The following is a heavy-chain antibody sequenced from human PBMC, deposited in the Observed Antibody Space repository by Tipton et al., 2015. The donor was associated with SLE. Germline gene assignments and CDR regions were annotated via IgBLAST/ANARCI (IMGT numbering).Heavy chain of an antibody. D-gene: IGHD6-6*01. V-gene: IGHV4-59*11. CDR2: INYSGST. CDR3: AKPPGLRASSSEAFDV. CDR1: GGSIGSHY. J-gene: IGHJ3*01. Sequence: TLSLTCTVSGGSIGSHYWSWIRRPPGKALEWIAYINYSGSTNYNPSLKSRVTMSVDTSKNQFSLKLSSVTAADTAVYYCAKPPGLRASSSEAFDVWGQGAMVTVSS.